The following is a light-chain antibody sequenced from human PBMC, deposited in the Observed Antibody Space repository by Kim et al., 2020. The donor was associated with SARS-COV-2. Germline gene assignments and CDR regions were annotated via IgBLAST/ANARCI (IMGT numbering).Light chain of an antibody. J-gene: IGKJ2*01. V-gene: IGKV3-15*01. Sequence: EIVMTQSPATLSVSPGERATLSCRASQSVRNNLAWYQQTPGQAPRLLIYGASTRATGIPARFSGSGSGTEFTLIISSLQSEDFAVYYCQQYNNWPPFTFGRGTKLEI. CDR3: QQYNNWPPFT. CDR1: QSVRNN. CDR2: GAS.